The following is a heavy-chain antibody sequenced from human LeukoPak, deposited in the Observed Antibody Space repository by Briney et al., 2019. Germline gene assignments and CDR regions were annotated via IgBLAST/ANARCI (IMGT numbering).Heavy chain of an antibody. Sequence: SQTLSLTCTVSGGSISTVGYYWSWTRQPAGKGLEWFVRIYARGNTNYTPSLESRVAMSLDTSKNQFSLKLTSVTAADTTVYFCVRDRSSGDAFDIWGQGTVVTVSS. CDR2: IYARGNT. V-gene: IGHV4-61*02. CDR1: GGSISTVGYY. J-gene: IGHJ3*02. D-gene: IGHD2-2*01. CDR3: VRDRSSGDAFDI.